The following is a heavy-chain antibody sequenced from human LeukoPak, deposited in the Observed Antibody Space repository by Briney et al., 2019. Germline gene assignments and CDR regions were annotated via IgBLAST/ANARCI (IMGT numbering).Heavy chain of an antibody. V-gene: IGHV1-8*03. D-gene: IGHD2-15*01. Sequence: ASVKVSCKASGGTFSSYAISWVRQAPGQGLEWMGWMNPNSGNTGYAQKFQGRVTITRNTSISTAYMELSSLRSEDTAVYYCARADIVVVVAATHSYYFDYWGQGTLVTVSS. CDR3: ARADIVVVVAATHSYYFDY. J-gene: IGHJ4*02. CDR1: GGTFSSYA. CDR2: MNPNSGNT.